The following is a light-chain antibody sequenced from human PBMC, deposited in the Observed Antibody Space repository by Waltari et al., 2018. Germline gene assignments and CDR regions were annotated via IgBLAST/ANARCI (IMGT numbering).Light chain of an antibody. CDR1: SNDIGHYDL. J-gene: IGLJ1*01. V-gene: IGLV2-23*01. CDR2: GAT. Sequence: QSALTQPASVSGSPGQSITLSCTGTSNDIGHYDLVSWYQQRPGEAPKLVMYGATKRPSGVSSRFSGSKSGKTASLTISGLQTEDEADYYCFSFVAANSFVFGPGTKVTVL. CDR3: FSFVAANSFV.